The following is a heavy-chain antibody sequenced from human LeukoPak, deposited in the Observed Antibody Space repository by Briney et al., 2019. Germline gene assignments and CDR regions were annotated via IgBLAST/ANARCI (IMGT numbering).Heavy chain of an antibody. CDR3: ARDIVVVPAAIGTQPTHADYYGMDV. J-gene: IGHJ6*02. V-gene: IGHV4-34*01. Sequence: PSETLSLTCAVYGGSFSGYYWSWIRQPPGKGLEWIGEINHSGSTNYNPSLKSRVTISVDTSKNQFSLKLSSVTAADTAVYYCARDIVVVPAAIGTQPTHADYYGMDVWGQGTTVTVSS. D-gene: IGHD2-2*01. CDR2: INHSGST. CDR1: GGSFSGYY.